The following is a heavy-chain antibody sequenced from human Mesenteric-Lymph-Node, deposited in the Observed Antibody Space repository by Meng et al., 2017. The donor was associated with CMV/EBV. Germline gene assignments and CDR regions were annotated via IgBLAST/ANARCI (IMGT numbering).Heavy chain of an antibody. J-gene: IGHJ4*02. CDR2: IYYSGST. D-gene: IGHD6-19*01. CDR1: GGSISSSSYY. Sequence: SETLSLTCTVSGGSISSSSYYRGWIRPPPGKGLEWIGSIYYSGSTYYNPSLKSRVTISVDTSKNQFSLKLSSVTAADTAVYYCARARPSPGIAVAGSFDYWGQGTLVTVSS. V-gene: IGHV4-39*07. CDR3: ARARPSPGIAVAGSFDY.